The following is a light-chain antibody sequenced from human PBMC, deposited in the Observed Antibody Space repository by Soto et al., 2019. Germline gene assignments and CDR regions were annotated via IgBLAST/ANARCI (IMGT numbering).Light chain of an antibody. J-gene: IGKJ1*01. V-gene: IGKV1-8*01. Sequence: AIRMTQSPSSFSASTGDRVSITCRATQDIGTYLAWYQQIPGKAPKPLIYDASTLQTGVPSRFSGSGSGTEFTLTISSLQSEDFAVYYCQQYNNWPPWTFGQGTKVDIK. CDR2: DAS. CDR3: QQYNNWPPWT. CDR1: QDIGTY.